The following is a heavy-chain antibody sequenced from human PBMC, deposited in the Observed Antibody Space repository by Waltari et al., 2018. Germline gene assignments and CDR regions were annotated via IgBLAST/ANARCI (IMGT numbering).Heavy chain of an antibody. CDR3: ARVGAWTGFDP. V-gene: IGHV1-46*01. CDR2: INPSGGST. Sequence: QVQLVQSGAEVKKPGASVKVSCKASGYTFTSYYMHWVRQAPGQGLEWMGIINPSGGSTSYAQKFQGRVTMTSDTSTSTVYMELSSLRSEDTAVYYCARVGAWTGFDPWGQGTLVTVSS. CDR1: GYTFTSYY. D-gene: IGHD1-26*01. J-gene: IGHJ5*02.